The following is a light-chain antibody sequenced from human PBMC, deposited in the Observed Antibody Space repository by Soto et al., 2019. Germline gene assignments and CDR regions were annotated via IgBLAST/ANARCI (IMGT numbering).Light chain of an antibody. CDR2: KVS. Sequence: DVVLTQSPLSLPVTLGQPASISCRSSQSLVHSDGIFYLNWFQQRPGQSPRRLIYKVSNRDYGVXEXXSGSGSGTDFTLEISRVEAEDVGVYYCMQGSHWPYTFGQGTKLEIK. V-gene: IGKV2-30*02. CDR1: QSLVHSDGIFY. CDR3: MQGSHWPYT. J-gene: IGKJ2*01.